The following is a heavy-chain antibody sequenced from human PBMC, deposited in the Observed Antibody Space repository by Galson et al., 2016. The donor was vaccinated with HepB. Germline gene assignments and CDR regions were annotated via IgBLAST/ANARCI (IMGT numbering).Heavy chain of an antibody. J-gene: IGHJ3*02. V-gene: IGHV3-23*01. D-gene: IGHD2-2*01. CDR3: AKFTHCGSTTCNALDM. Sequence: SLRLSCAASGFTFSSYAMSWVRQAPGKGLEWVASIISTGDSILYADSVKGRFTISRDNSEKTLSLQMNSLRGEDTAVYYCAKFTHCGSTTCNALDMWGLGTVVTVSS. CDR1: GFTFSSYA. CDR2: IISTGDSI.